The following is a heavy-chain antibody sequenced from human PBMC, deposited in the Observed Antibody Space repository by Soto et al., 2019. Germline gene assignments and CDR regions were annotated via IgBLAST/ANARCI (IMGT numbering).Heavy chain of an antibody. V-gene: IGHV3-30*19. CDR2: ISYDGSNA. Sequence: ESGGDVVQPGRSLRLSCAASGFTFSSFGMHWVRQAPGKGLEWVALISYDGSNAYYGDSVKGRFTISRDNSKNTLYLQMNTLRAEDSAVYYCAKVKMTYAIRGLYFDLWGQGTLVTVSS. D-gene: IGHD2-21*01. CDR1: GFTFSSFG. J-gene: IGHJ4*02. CDR3: AKVKMTYAIRGLYFDL.